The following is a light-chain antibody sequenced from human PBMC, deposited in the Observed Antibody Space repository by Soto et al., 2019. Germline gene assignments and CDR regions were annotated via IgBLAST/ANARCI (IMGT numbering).Light chain of an antibody. Sequence: ESVLPQSPGTLSLSPGERATLSCMASQSVNSRLAWYQHKPGQAPRLLISGASSRATGIPDRFSGSGSATDFTLTISRLEPEDFAVYYCQQYGNSPQTFGQGTKVDIK. J-gene: IGKJ1*01. CDR2: GAS. V-gene: IGKV3-20*01. CDR1: QSVNSR. CDR3: QQYGNSPQT.